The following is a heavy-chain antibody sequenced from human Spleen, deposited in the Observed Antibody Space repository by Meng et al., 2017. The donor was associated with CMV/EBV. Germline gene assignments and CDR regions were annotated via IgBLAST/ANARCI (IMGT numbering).Heavy chain of an antibody. Sequence: SETLSLTCTVSGYSISSDYYWGWIRQPPGKGLEWIGSVYHSGSTYYNPSLKSRITISVDTSKNQFSLKLSSVTAADTAVYYCAREIVVVGRAVIPWFDPWGQGTLVTVSS. V-gene: IGHV4-38-2*02. D-gene: IGHD2-15*01. CDR2: VYHSGST. J-gene: IGHJ5*02. CDR1: GYSISSDYY. CDR3: AREIVVVGRAVIPWFDP.